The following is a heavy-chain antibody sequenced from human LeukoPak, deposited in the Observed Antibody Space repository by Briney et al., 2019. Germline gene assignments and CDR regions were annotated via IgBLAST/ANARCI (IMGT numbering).Heavy chain of an antibody. CDR1: GFTFSSYA. V-gene: IGHV3-64*01. J-gene: IGHJ4*02. CDR2: ISSNGGST. CDR3: AKDESGSGSPHFDY. Sequence: GGSLRLSCAASGFTFSSYAMHWVRQAPGKGLEYVSAISSNGGSTYYANSVKGRFTISRDNSKNTLYLQMGSLRAEDTALYYCAKDESGSGSPHFDYWGQGTLVTVSS. D-gene: IGHD2-15*01.